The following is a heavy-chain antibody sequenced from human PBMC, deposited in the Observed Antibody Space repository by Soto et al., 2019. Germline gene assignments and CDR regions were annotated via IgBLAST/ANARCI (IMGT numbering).Heavy chain of an antibody. J-gene: IGHJ5*02. CDR2: IYYSERTSYNSGST. CDR3: ARHTRNQFDP. CDR1: GDSMTSSSYY. V-gene: IGHV4-39*01. Sequence: QLQLQESGPGLVKPSETLSLTCTVSGDSMTSSSYYWGWIRQPPGKGLEWFGSIYYSERTSYNSGSTYYSPSIKSRVTISGDTSKSQFSLKLSSVTAADTAVYYCARHTRNQFDPWGQGTLVTVAS.